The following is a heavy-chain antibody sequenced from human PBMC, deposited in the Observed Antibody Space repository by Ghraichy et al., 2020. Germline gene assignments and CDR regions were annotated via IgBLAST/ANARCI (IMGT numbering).Heavy chain of an antibody. Sequence: GGSLRLSCVGSGFTFSSYSFNWVRQSPGKGLEWVSYITGSGRTKSYADSVKGRFTISRDNAQNSLYVQMNSLRDEDTAVYYCARGSRVVRFYCYDGMDVWGQGTTVTVSS. J-gene: IGHJ6*02. CDR2: ITGSGRTK. CDR3: ARGSRVVRFYCYDGMDV. CDR1: GFTFSSYS. V-gene: IGHV3-48*02. D-gene: IGHD4-23*01.